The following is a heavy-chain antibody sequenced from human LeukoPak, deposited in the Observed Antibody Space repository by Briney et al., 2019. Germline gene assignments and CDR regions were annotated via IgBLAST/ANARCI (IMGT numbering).Heavy chain of an antibody. CDR2: IWYDGSNK. CDR3: AKAMSTDHYDSRGFYRVDFDS. CDR1: GFTFSSYG. Sequence: GGSLRLSCAASGFTFSSYGMHWVRQAPGKGLEWVAVIWYDGSNKYYADSVKGRFTICRDNSKNTLYLQLSSLRAEDTAVYYCAKAMSTDHYDSRGFYRVDFDSWGQGTLVTVSS. D-gene: IGHD3-22*01. V-gene: IGHV3-33*06. J-gene: IGHJ4*02.